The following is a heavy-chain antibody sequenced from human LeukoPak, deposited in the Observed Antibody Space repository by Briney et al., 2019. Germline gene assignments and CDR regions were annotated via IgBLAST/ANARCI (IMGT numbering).Heavy chain of an antibody. J-gene: IGHJ6*02. CDR3: ASYYYGSGSYYKTGYYYGMDV. Sequence: SETLSLTCAVYGGSFSGYYWGWIRQPPGKGLEWIGSIYYSGSTYYNPSLKSRVTISVDTSKNQFSLKLSSVTAADTAVYYCASYYYGSGSYYKTGYYYGMDVWGRGTTVTVSS. D-gene: IGHD3-10*01. V-gene: IGHV4-39*01. CDR1: GGSFSGYY. CDR2: IYYSGST.